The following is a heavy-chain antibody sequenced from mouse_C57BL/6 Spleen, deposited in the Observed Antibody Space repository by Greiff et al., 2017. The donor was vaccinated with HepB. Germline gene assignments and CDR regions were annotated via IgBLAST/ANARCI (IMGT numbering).Heavy chain of an antibody. CDR3: ARVYYDYDDGSHYFDY. J-gene: IGHJ2*01. Sequence: EVHLVESGGGLVQPGGSLKLSCAASGFTFSDYYMYWVRQTPEKRLEWVAYISNGGGSTYYPDTVKGRFTISRDNAKNTLYLQMSRLKSEDTAMYYCARVYYDYDDGSHYFDYWGQGTTLTVSS. CDR2: ISNGGGST. CDR1: GFTFSDYY. D-gene: IGHD2-4*01. V-gene: IGHV5-12*01.